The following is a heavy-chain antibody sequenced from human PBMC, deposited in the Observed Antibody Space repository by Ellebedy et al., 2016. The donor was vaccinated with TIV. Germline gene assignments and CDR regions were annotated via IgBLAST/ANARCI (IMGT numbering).Heavy chain of an antibody. CDR3: ARGRDAFVI. Sequence: PGGSLRLSCAASGFTSSSFWMTWVRQSPGKGLEWVANIKQDRGEKHYVDSVKGRFTISGDNAENSLYLQMSGLRAEDTALYYCARGRDAFVIWGQGTMVTVSS. J-gene: IGHJ3*02. CDR2: IKQDRGEK. V-gene: IGHV3-7*01. CDR1: GFTSSSFW.